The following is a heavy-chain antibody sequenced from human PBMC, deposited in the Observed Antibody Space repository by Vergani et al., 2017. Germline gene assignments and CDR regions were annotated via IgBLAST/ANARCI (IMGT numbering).Heavy chain of an antibody. D-gene: IGHD1-26*01. V-gene: IGHV5-51*01. CDR3: ARLVGAGGGWFDP. CDR1: GYNFTNYW. Sequence: EVQLVQSGPEVKKPGESLKISCQASGYNFTNYWIGWVRQMPGKGLEWMGIVYPSDSYTNYSPSFQGQVTISADKSINTAYLQWSSLKASDTAMYYCARLVGAGGGWFDPWGQGTLVTVSS. CDR2: VYPSDSYT. J-gene: IGHJ5*02.